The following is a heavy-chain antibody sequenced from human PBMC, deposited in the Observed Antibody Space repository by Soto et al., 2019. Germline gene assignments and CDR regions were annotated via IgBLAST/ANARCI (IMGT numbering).Heavy chain of an antibody. Sequence: GASVKVSCKASGYTFTSYYMHWVRQAPGQGLEWMGIINPSGGSTSYAQKFQGRVTMTRDTSTSTVYMELSSLRSEDTAVYYCARDLLSVVTPLWFDPWGQGTLVTVSS. V-gene: IGHV1-46*01. D-gene: IGHD2-21*02. CDR2: INPSGGST. J-gene: IGHJ5*02. CDR1: GYTFTSYY. CDR3: ARDLLSVVTPLWFDP.